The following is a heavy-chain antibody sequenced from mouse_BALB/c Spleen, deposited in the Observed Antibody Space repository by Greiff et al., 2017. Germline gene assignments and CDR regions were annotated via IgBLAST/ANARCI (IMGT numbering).Heavy chain of an antibody. CDR2: ISSGGSYT. Sequence: EVQLVESGGGLVKPGGSLKLSCAASGFTFSSYAMPWVRQSPEKRLEWVAEISSGGSYTYYPDTVTGRFTISRDNAKNTQYLEMSSLRSEDTAMYDCAREGPTVVDDYAMDYWGQGTSVTVSS. CDR3: AREGPTVVDDYAMDY. D-gene: IGHD1-1*01. CDR1: GFTFSSYA. V-gene: IGHV5-9-4*01. J-gene: IGHJ4*01.